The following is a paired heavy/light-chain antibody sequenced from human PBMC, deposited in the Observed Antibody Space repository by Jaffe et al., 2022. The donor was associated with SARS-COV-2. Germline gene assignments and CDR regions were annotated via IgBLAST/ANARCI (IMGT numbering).Heavy chain of an antibody. CDR2: ISAYNGYT. V-gene: IGHV1-18*04. Sequence: QVQLVQSGAEVKKPGASVKASCKASGYTFTSYGISWVRQAPGQGLEYMGWISAYNGYTNYAQKFQGRVTMTTDTSTSTAYMELRSLRSDDAAVYYCVRRSAAGTSQFEYWGQGTLVTVSS. CDR3: VRRSAAGTSQFEY. D-gene: IGHD6-13*01. CDR1: GYTFTSYG. J-gene: IGHJ4*02.
Light chain of an antibody. CDR2: YDS. CDR1: NIGSKS. V-gene: IGLV3-21*04. Sequence: SYMLTQPPSVSVAPGKTARITCGGNNIGSKSVHWYQQKAGQAPVLVIYYDSDRPSGVPERFSGSNSGNTATLTISRVEAGDEADYYCQVWDSNSNQAVFGGGTKLTVL. J-gene: IGLJ2*01. CDR3: QVWDSNSNQAV.